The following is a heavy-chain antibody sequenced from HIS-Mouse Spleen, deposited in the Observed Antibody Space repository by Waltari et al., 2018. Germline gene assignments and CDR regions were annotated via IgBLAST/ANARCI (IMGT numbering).Heavy chain of an antibody. CDR3: ARDRELYFDY. CDR2: IYYSGGT. J-gene: IGHJ4*02. V-gene: IGHV4-39*07. CDR1: GGSISSSSYY. Sequence: QLQLQESGPGLVKPSETLPLTCTVSGGSISSSSYYWGWIRQPPGKGLEWIGSIYYSGGTYYNPSLKSRVTISVDTSKNQFSLKLSSVTAADTAVYYCARDRELYFDYWGQGTLVTVSS. D-gene: IGHD1-26*01.